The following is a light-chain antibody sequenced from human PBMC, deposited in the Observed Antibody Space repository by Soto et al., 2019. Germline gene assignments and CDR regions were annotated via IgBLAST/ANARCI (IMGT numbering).Light chain of an antibody. Sequence: DIQMTQSPSSVSASVGDAVTITCRASQDILSWLAWYQQKPGEAPRLLIYASSNLQSGAPSRFSGSRSGTDFTLTISSLQPEDFATYYCQQANTFPITFGPGTRWDIK. CDR3: QQANTFPIT. CDR1: QDILSW. CDR2: ASS. V-gene: IGKV1-12*01. J-gene: IGKJ3*01.